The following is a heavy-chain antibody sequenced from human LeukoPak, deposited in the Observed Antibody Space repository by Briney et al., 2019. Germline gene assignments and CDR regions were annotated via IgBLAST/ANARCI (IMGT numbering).Heavy chain of an antibody. D-gene: IGHD3-22*01. CDR1: GGSISSSY. CDR2: VYYGGST. CDR3: ARGYYSSGYHRLYYYYGMDV. Sequence: SETLSLTCTVSGGSISSSYWSWIRRPPGKGLEWIGYVYYGGSTNYNPSLKSRVTISVDTSKNQFSLKLSSVTAADTAVYYCARGYYSSGYHRLYYYYGMDVWGQGTTVTVS. J-gene: IGHJ6*02. V-gene: IGHV4-59*01.